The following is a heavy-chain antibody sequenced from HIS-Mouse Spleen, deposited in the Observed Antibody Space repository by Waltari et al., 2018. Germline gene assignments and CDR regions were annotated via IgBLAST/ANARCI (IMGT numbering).Heavy chain of an antibody. CDR1: GYTFTGYY. J-gene: IGHJ4*02. D-gene: IGHD6-19*01. Sequence: QVQLVQSGAEVKKPGASVKVSCKASGYTFTGYYMHWVRQAPGQGLEWMGWINPNIGGTNYAQKFQGRVTMTRDTSISTAYMELSRLRSDDTAVYYCARDDPRLAPSLDYWGQGTLVTVSS. CDR3: ARDDPRLAPSLDY. CDR2: INPNIGGT. V-gene: IGHV1-2*02.